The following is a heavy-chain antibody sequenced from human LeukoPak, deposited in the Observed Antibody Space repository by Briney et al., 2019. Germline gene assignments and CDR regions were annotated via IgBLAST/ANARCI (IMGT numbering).Heavy chain of an antibody. CDR3: AKVRGPTGYFRVDAFDI. J-gene: IGHJ3*02. D-gene: IGHD3-9*01. CDR1: GFTFSSYA. V-gene: IGHV3-23*01. CDR2: ISGSGGST. Sequence: GGSLRLSCAASGFTFSSYAMSWVRQAPGKGLEWVSAISGSGGSTYYADSVKGRFTISRDNSKNTLYLQMNSLRAEDTAVYYCAKVRGPTGYFRVDAFDISGQGTMVTVSS.